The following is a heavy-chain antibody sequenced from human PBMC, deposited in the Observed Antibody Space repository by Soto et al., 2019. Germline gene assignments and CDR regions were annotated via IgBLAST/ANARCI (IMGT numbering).Heavy chain of an antibody. D-gene: IGHD3-16*02. V-gene: IGHV1-69*06. CDR2: IIPIFGTA. J-gene: IGHJ4*02. CDR3: ARSMITFGGGIADLDY. CDR1: GGTFSSYA. Sequence: SVKVSCKASGGTFSSYAISWVRQAPGQGLEWMGGIIPIFGTANYAQKFQGRVTITADKSTSTAYMELSSLRSEDTAVYYCARSMITFGGGIADLDYWGQGTMVTVSS.